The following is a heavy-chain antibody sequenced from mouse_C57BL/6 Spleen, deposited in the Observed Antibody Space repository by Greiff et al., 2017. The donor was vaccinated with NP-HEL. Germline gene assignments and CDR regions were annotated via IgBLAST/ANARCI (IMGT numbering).Heavy chain of an antibody. D-gene: IGHD2-4*01. CDR1: GYTFTSSW. J-gene: IGHJ3*01. Sequence: QVQLQQPGAELVRPGSSVKLSCKASGYTFTSSWMDWVKQRPGQGLEWIGNIYPSDSETPYNQKFKDKATLTVDKSSSTAYMQLSSLTSEDSAVYYCARSRIYDYEFAYWGQGTLVTVSA. V-gene: IGHV1-61*01. CDR3: ARSRIYDYEFAY. CDR2: IYPSDSET.